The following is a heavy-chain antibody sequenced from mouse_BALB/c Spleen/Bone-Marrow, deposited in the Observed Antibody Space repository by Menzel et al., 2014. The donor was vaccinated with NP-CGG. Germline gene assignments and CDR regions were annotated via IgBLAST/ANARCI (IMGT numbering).Heavy chain of an antibody. CDR3: ARSGFDY. J-gene: IGHJ2*01. V-gene: IGHV1S130*01. CDR1: GYTFTSSW. Sequence: VQLQQSGSVLVSPGASVKLSCKASGYTFTSSWMHWAKQRPGQGLEWIGEIHPNSGNTNYNEKFKGKATLTVDTSSSTAYVDLSSLTSEDSAVYYCARSGFDYWGQGTTLTVSS. D-gene: IGHD4-1*01. CDR2: IHPNSGNT.